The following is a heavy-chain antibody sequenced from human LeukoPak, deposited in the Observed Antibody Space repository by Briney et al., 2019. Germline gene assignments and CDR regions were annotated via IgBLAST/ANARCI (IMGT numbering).Heavy chain of an antibody. D-gene: IGHD6-19*01. J-gene: IGHJ4*02. CDR1: GGSISSSSYY. V-gene: IGHV4-39*01. Sequence: SETLSLTCTVSGGSISSSSYYWGWIRQTPGKGLEWIGSIYYSGSTYYNPSLKSRVTISVDTSKNQFSLKLSSVTAADTAVYYCARQPIAVAGTDYWGQGTLVTVSS. CDR2: IYYSGST. CDR3: ARQPIAVAGTDY.